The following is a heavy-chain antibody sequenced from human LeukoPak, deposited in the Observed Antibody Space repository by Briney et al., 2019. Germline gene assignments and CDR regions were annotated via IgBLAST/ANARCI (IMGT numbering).Heavy chain of an antibody. CDR2: IYTSGSS. V-gene: IGHV4-61*02. J-gene: IGHJ5*02. D-gene: IGHD5-24*01. Sequence: PSQTLSLTCTVPGGSISSGSYYWSWIRQPAGKGLEWVGRIYTSGSSNYNPSLKSRVTISVDTSKNPLSLKLSSVTAADTAVYYCARGMRDGYNKWFDPWGQGTLVTVSS. CDR1: GGSISSGSYY. CDR3: ARGMRDGYNKWFDP.